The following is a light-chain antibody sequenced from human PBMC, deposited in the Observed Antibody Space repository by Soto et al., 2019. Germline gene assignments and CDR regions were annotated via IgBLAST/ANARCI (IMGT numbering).Light chain of an antibody. CDR3: RSYTSSSTLNV. CDR1: SSDVGGYNY. CDR2: EVS. V-gene: IGLV2-14*01. Sequence: QSALTQPASVSGSPGQSITISCTGTSSDVGGYNYVSWYQQHPGKAPKLMIYEVSNRPSGVSNRFSGSKSGNTASLTISGLQAEDEAEYYCRSYTSSSTLNVFGTGPKLAVL. J-gene: IGLJ1*01.